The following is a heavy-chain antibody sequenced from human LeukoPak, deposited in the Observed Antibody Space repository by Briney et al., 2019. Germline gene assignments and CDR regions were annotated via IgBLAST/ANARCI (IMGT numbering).Heavy chain of an antibody. J-gene: IGHJ4*02. Sequence: GGSLRLSCEASGFRFSSYVMHWVRQAPGKGLQWVSVMWFDGSKKYYGDSVKGRFTVSRDNSKNTLYLQMNSLRVDDTAVYYCARDVDTAMVPFDYWGQGTLVTVSS. D-gene: IGHD5-18*01. CDR2: MWFDGSKK. CDR1: GFRFSSYV. CDR3: ARDVDTAMVPFDY. V-gene: IGHV3-33*01.